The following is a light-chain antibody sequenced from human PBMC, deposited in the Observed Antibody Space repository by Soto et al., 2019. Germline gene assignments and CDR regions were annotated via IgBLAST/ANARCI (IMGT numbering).Light chain of an antibody. CDR1: SSDVGGYKY. V-gene: IGLV2-14*01. CDR3: CSYTSSSTRV. Sequence: QSALTQPASVSGSPGQSITISCTGTSSDVGGYKYVSWYQQHPGRAPKLMIYDITDRPSGVSYRFSGSKSGNTASLTISGLQAEDEATYYCCSYTSSSTRVFGGGTKVTV. CDR2: DIT. J-gene: IGLJ3*02.